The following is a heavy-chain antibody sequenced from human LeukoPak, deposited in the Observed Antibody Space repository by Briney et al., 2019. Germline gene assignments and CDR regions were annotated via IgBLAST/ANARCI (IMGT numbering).Heavy chain of an antibody. V-gene: IGHV3-43D*03. CDR1: GFPFDAYG. D-gene: IGHD3-9*01. CDR3: AKDKDYDILTGYYGGFDY. CDR2: ISWDGDNT. Sequence: GGSLRLSCAASGFPFDAYGMHWVRQAPGKGLEWVSLISWDGDNTYYSDSVKGRFTISRDNSKNSLYLQMNSLRAEDTALYYCAKDKDYDILTGYYGGFDYWGQGTLVTVSS. J-gene: IGHJ4*02.